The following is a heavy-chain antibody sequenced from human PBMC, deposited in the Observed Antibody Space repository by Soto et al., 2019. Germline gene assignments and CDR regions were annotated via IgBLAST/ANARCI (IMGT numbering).Heavy chain of an antibody. J-gene: IGHJ2*01. Sequence: EVQLVESGGDLVQPGGSLSLSCVASGFTFSNYWMHWVRQAPGKGLEWVSRINSDESSRAYAHSVKGRFISSRDNDKNSLSLEMNSLRAEDTAVYYCARGRDFYFDLWGRGTLVTVSS. V-gene: IGHV3-74*01. CDR2: INSDESSR. CDR3: ARGRDFYFDL. CDR1: GFTFSNYW.